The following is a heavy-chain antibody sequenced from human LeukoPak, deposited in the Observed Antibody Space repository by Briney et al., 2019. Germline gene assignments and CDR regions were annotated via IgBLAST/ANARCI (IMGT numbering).Heavy chain of an antibody. Sequence: GGSLRLSCAASGFTFSSYVMHWVRQAPGKGLECVAVISNDGSDKYYADSVKGRFTISRDNSKNTLYLQMNRLRDEDTALYYCARDGGYSRGWTYGAGDYWGQGTLVTVSS. V-gene: IGHV3-30*04. J-gene: IGHJ4*02. CDR1: GFTFSSYV. D-gene: IGHD6-19*01. CDR2: ISNDGSDK. CDR3: ARDGGYSRGWTYGAGDY.